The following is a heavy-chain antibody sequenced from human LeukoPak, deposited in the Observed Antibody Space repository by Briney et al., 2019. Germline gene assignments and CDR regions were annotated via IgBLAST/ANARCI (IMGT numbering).Heavy chain of an antibody. J-gene: IGHJ4*02. CDR1: GFTFSSHA. Sequence: PGRSLRLSCAASGFTFSSHAMPWVRQAPGKGLEWVATIWYDGSYKYYADSVKGRFTISRDSSKNTLYLQMNSLRAEGTAVYYCARARNDYDSSGFSALDYWGQGTLVTVSS. V-gene: IGHV3-33*01. CDR2: IWYDGSYK. CDR3: ARARNDYDSSGFSALDY. D-gene: IGHD3-22*01.